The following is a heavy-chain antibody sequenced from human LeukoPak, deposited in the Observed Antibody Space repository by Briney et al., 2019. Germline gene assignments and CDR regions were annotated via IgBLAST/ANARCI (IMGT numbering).Heavy chain of an antibody. D-gene: IGHD1-26*01. Sequence: GGSLRLSCAASGFTFSNAWMSWVRQAPGKGLEWVGRIKIKTDGVTIEYGAPVKGRFTISRDDSKNTLYLQMNTLETEDTGVYYCTRISGSSSGPFDYWGQGSLVTVSS. J-gene: IGHJ4*02. V-gene: IGHV3-15*01. CDR3: TRISGSSSGPFDY. CDR2: IKIKTDGVTI. CDR1: GFTFSNAW.